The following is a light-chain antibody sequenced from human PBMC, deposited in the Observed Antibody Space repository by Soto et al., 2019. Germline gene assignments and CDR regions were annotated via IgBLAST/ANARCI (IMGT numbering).Light chain of an antibody. CDR3: SSYTRSNTRV. CDR2: DVT. CDR1: SSDVGGYNY. J-gene: IGLJ1*01. Sequence: QSALTQPASVSGSPGQSITISCTGTSSDVGGYNYVSWYQQHPGKAPKLMIYDVTNRPSGVSNRFSGSKSGNTASLTISGLQADYEADYYCSSYTRSNTRVFGSGTKISDL. V-gene: IGLV2-14*03.